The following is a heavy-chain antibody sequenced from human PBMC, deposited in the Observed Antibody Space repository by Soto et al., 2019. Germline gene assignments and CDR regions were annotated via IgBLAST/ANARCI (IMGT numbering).Heavy chain of an antibody. Sequence: QVHLVQSGAEVKTPGASVKVSCKGSGYGFTTYGITWVRQAPGQGLEWMAWISAHNGNTNYAQKVQGRVTVTRDTSTSTAYMELRSLRYDDTAVYYCARGRYGDYWGQGALVTVSS. V-gene: IGHV1-18*01. CDR1: GYGFTTYG. CDR2: ISAHNGNT. J-gene: IGHJ4*02. D-gene: IGHD1-1*01. CDR3: ARGRYGDY.